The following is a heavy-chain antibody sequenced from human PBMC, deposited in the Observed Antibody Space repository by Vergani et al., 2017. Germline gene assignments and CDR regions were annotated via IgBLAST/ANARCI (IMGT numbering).Heavy chain of an antibody. CDR2: IYTSGST. V-gene: IGHV4-4*07. CDR3: ARDPYCSSTVFYATEDCFDP. J-gene: IGHJ5*02. CDR1: GGSISSYY. D-gene: IGHD2-2*01. Sequence: QVQLQESGPGLVKPSETLSLTCTVSGGSISSYYWSWIRQPAGKGLEWIGRIYTSGSTNYNPSLKSRVTMSVDTSKNQYSLKMSSVTSADTAVYYCARDPYCSSTVFYATEDCFDPWGQGTLVTVSS.